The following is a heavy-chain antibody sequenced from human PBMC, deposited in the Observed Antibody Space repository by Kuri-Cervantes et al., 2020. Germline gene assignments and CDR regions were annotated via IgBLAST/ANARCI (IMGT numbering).Heavy chain of an antibody. J-gene: IGHJ5*02. CDR3: ARAGAVIVVFDP. V-gene: IGHV4-34*01. CDR2: IYYSGNT. CDR1: GGTFSGYY. Sequence: GSLRLSCAVYGGTFSGYYWGRIRQPPGKGLVWIGIIYYSGNTYYNPSLKSRVTISVDTSKNQFSLKLSSVTAADTAVYYCARAGAVIVVFDPWGQGTLVTVSS. D-gene: IGHD3-22*01.